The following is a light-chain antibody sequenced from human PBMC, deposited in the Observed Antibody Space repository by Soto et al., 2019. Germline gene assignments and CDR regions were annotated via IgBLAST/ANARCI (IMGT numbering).Light chain of an antibody. CDR3: SSYTSSSTVV. CDR2: DVS. J-gene: IGLJ2*01. CDR1: SSDVGGYNY. V-gene: IGLV2-14*03. Sequence: QSALTQPASVSGSRGQSITISCTGTSSDVGGYNYVSWYQHHPGKAPKLMIYDVSNRPSGVSNRFSGSKSGNTASLTISGLQAEDEADYYCSSYTSSSTVVFGGGTKLTVL.